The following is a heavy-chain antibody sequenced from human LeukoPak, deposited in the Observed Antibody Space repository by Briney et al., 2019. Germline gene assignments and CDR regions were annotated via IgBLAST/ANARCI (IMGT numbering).Heavy chain of an antibody. D-gene: IGHD6-13*01. Sequence: SETLSLTCAVYGGSFSGYYWSWIRQPPGKGLEWIGEINRSGSTNYNPSLKSRVTISVDTSKNQFSLKLSSVTAADTAVYYCARGGLIAAAGPHYYYYMDVWGKGTTVTVSS. J-gene: IGHJ6*03. CDR2: INRSGST. CDR1: GGSFSGYY. CDR3: ARGGLIAAAGPHYYYYMDV. V-gene: IGHV4-34*01.